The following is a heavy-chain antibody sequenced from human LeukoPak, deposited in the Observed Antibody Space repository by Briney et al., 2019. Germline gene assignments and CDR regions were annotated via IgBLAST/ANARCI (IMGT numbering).Heavy chain of an antibody. V-gene: IGHV4-4*07. CDR1: GYFISNGFY. CDR3: ARDQYYYDSSAYLFDY. Sequence: PSETLSLTCTVSGYFISNGFYWGWIRQPAGKGLEWIGRIYTSGNSNYNPSLKSRVTMSVDTSKNQFSLKLSSVTAADTAVYYCARDQYYYDSSAYLFDYWGQGTLVTVSS. CDR2: IYTSGNS. J-gene: IGHJ4*02. D-gene: IGHD3-22*01.